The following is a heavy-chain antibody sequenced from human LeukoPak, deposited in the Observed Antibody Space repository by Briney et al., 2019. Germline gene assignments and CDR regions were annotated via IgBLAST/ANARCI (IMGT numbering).Heavy chain of an antibody. D-gene: IGHD3-3*02. CDR1: GGSVSSYY. CDR2: IFSSGNT. Sequence: SETLSLTCTVSGGSVSSYYWSWIRQSPGKGLEWIGYIFSSGNTYYHPSLKSQVTILIDTSKNQFSLKLSSVTAADTAVYYCARTRERRGYISLFDPWGQGTLVTVSS. J-gene: IGHJ5*02. V-gene: IGHV4-59*02. CDR3: ARTRERRGYISLFDP.